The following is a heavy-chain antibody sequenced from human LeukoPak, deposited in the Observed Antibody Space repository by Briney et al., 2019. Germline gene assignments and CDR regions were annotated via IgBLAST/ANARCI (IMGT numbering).Heavy chain of an antibody. CDR2: INWNGGST. CDR3: ARDYYDSSGYYYPGNGAFDI. D-gene: IGHD3-22*01. J-gene: IGHJ3*02. CDR1: GFTFDDYG. Sequence: PGGSLRLSCAASGFTFDDYGMSWVRQAPGKGLEWVSGINWNGGSTGYADSVKGRFTISRDNAKNSLYLQMNSLRAEDTALYYCARDYYDSSGYYYPGNGAFDIWGQGTMVTVSS. V-gene: IGHV3-20*04.